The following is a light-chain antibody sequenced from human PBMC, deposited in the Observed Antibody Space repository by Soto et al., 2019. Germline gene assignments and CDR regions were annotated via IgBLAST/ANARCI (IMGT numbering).Light chain of an antibody. CDR3: CSYAGSNTLYV. Sequence: QSALTQPASVSGSPGQSITISCTGTSSDLGSYNLVSWYQQHPGKAPKLMIYEGSKRPSGVSNRFSGSKSGNTASLTISGLQAEDEADYYCCSYAGSNTLYVFGTGTKLTVL. J-gene: IGLJ1*01. CDR1: SSDLGSYNL. V-gene: IGLV2-23*01. CDR2: EGS.